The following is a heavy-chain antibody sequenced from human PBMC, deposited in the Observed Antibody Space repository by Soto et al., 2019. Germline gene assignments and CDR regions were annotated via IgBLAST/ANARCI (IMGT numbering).Heavy chain of an antibody. V-gene: IGHV4-39*01. CDR1: VYSFTSSDYY. Sequence: SESLSLACSVSVYSFTSSDYYWAWILQPPGKGLEWIGSMFYSGLTYYNPSLKSRVTLSVDTSKNQFSVRLNSVTAADTAVYYCAPLSVSLSGPYGIHVWGQGTTVTVSS. D-gene: IGHD2-15*01. CDR2: MFYSGLT. J-gene: IGHJ6*02. CDR3: APLSVSLSGPYGIHV.